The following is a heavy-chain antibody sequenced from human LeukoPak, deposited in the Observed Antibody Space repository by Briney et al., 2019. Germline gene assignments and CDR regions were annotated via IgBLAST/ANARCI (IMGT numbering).Heavy chain of an antibody. CDR3: ARGPPYSSGWYGYYYYMDV. V-gene: IGHV3-53*01. CDR2: IYSGGST. Sequence: GGSLRLSCAASGFTVSGNYMGWVRQAPGKGLEWVSVIYSGGSTYYADSVKGRFTISRDNSKNTLYLQMNSLRAEDTAVYYCARGPPYSSGWYGYYYYMDVWGKGTTATISS. D-gene: IGHD6-19*01. J-gene: IGHJ6*03. CDR1: GFTVSGNY.